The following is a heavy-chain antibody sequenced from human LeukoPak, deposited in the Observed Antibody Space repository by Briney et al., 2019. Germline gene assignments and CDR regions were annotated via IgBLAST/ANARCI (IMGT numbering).Heavy chain of an antibody. CDR1: GFTFNNAY. Sequence: GGSLRLSCAASGFTFNNAYMCWVRQAPGKGLEWVGRIKSKVDGGTTDYGAPVKGRFTISRDDSRNTLYLQMNSLKTEDTAVYYCTTDAGYTSRWYNYWGQGTLVTVSS. CDR3: TTDAGYTSRWYNY. D-gene: IGHD6-13*01. J-gene: IGHJ4*02. CDR2: IKSKVDGGTT. V-gene: IGHV3-15*01.